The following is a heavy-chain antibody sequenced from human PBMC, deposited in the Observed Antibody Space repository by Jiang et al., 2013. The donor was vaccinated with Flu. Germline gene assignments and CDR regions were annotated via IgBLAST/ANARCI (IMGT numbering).Heavy chain of an antibody. J-gene: IGHJ5*02. CDR3: ALRVVAATWGLGRFDP. CDR1: GYTFTSYD. Sequence: KASGYTFTSYDINWVRQATGQGLEWMGWMNPNSGNTGYAQKFQGRVTMTRNTSTSTAYMELSSLRSEDTAVYYCALRVVAATWGLGRFDPWGQGTLVTVSS. CDR2: MNPNSGNT. V-gene: IGHV1-8*01. D-gene: IGHD2-15*01.